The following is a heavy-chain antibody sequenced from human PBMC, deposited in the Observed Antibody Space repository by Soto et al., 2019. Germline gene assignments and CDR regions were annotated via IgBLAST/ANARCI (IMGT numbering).Heavy chain of an antibody. CDR2: MNPNSGNT. J-gene: IGHJ3*02. V-gene: IGHV1-8*01. Sequence: QVQLVQSGAEVKKPGASVKVSCKASGYTFTSYDINWVRQATGQGLEWMGWMNPNSGNTGYAQKFQGEVTITRNTSISTAYMELSSRRAEDTAVYYCARILSDYYDISGYSDAFDIWVQGTMVTVSS. CDR1: GYTFTSYD. D-gene: IGHD3-22*01. CDR3: ARILSDYYDISGYSDAFDI.